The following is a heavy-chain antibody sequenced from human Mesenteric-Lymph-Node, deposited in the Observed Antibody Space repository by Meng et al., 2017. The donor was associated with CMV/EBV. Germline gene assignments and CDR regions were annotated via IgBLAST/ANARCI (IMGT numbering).Heavy chain of an antibody. D-gene: IGHD5-18*01. CDR1: GGSFSGYY. CDR3: ARVPYSSGPYYFDY. Sequence: SETLSLTCAVYGGSFSGYYWSWIRQPPGKGLEWIGEINHSGSTNYNPSLKSRVTISVDTSKNQFSLKLSSVTAADTAAYYCARVPYSSGPYYFDYWGQGTLVTVSS. V-gene: IGHV4-34*01. J-gene: IGHJ4*02. CDR2: INHSGST.